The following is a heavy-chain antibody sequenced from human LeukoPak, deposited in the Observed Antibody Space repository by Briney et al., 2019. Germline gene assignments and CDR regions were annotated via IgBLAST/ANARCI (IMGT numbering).Heavy chain of an antibody. Sequence: ASVTVSCKASGYTFTSYGISWVRQAPGQGLEWMGWISAYNGNTNYAQKLQGRVTMTTDTSTSTAYMELRSLRSDDTAVYYCARDAYYYDSSGYHPVDYWGQGTLVTVSS. J-gene: IGHJ4*02. V-gene: IGHV1-18*01. CDR3: ARDAYYYDSSGYHPVDY. CDR2: ISAYNGNT. CDR1: GYTFTSYG. D-gene: IGHD3-22*01.